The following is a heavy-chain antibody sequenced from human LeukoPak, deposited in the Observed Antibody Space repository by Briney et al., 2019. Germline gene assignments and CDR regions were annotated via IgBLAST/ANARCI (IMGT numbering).Heavy chain of an antibody. Sequence: GGSLRLSCEASGFTFSTFGMNWVRQAPGKGLEWVSSISSTSKYIHYADSVKGRFTISRDNAKNSLYLQMNSLRDDDTAVYFCARDRAWIQLMPDYWGQGTLRAVSS. V-gene: IGHV3-21*01. CDR1: GFTFSTFG. CDR3: ARDRAWIQLMPDY. CDR2: ISSTSKYI. D-gene: IGHD5-18*01. J-gene: IGHJ4*02.